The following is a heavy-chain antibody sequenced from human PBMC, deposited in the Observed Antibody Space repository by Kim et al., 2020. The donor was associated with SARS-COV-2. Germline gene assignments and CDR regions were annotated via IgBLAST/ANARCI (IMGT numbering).Heavy chain of an antibody. CDR1: GYTFTSYG. V-gene: IGHV1-18*04. Sequence: ASVKVSCKASGYTFTSYGISWVRQAPGQGLEWMGWISAYNGNTNYAQKLQGRVTMTTDTSTSTAYMELRSLRSDDTAVYYCARDYPLLGGWFGESYGMDVGGRGTTVTVSS. CDR2: ISAYNGNT. D-gene: IGHD3-10*01. J-gene: IGHJ6*02. CDR3: ARDYPLLGGWFGESYGMDV.